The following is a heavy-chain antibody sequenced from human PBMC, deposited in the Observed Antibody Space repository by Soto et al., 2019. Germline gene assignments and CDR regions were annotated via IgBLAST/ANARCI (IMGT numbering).Heavy chain of an antibody. CDR2: LSSDGSNK. Sequence: GGSLRLSCAVSGFTFSTYGMHWVRQAPGKGLEWVAVLSSDGSNKYYGDSVRGRFTISRDNSNNTLYVQMNSLKAEDTAVYYCVRDPYLPTAGRLASLHYWGPGTLVTVSS. V-gene: IGHV3-30*03. CDR1: GFTFSTYG. D-gene: IGHD1-1*01. J-gene: IGHJ4*02. CDR3: VRDPYLPTAGRLASLHY.